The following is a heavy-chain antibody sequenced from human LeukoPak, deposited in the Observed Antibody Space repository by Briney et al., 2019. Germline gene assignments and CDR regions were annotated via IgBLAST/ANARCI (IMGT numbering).Heavy chain of an antibody. CDR1: GFTFSSYS. CDR2: ISSSSSSTI. Sequence: GGSLRLSCAASGFTFSSYSMNWVRQAPGKGLEWVSYISSSSSSTIYYADSVKGRFTISRDNAKNSLYLQMNSLRAEDTAVYYCARGPRDIVVVPAAIGWFDPWGQGTLVTVSS. V-gene: IGHV3-48*01. J-gene: IGHJ5*02. D-gene: IGHD2-2*01. CDR3: ARGPRDIVVVPAAIGWFDP.